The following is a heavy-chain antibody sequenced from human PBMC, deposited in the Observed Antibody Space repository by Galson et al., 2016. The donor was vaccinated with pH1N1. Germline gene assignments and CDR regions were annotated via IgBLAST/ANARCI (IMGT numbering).Heavy chain of an antibody. D-gene: IGHD3-10*01. CDR1: GGTPTFSSYG. Sequence: SVKVSCKASGGTPTFSSYGISWVRQAPGQGLEWMGSIITMFGTPNYAQKFQGRLTITADASTSTAYMELSSLRSEDTAIYYCARCLDYYGSGYYVIWGQGTLVTVSS. J-gene: IGHJ4*02. V-gene: IGHV1-69*13. CDR2: IITMFGTP. CDR3: ARCLDYYGSGYYVI.